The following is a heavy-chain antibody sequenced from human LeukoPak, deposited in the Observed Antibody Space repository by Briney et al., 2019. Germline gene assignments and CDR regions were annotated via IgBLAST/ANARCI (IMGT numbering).Heavy chain of an antibody. J-gene: IGHJ4*02. Sequence: EGSLRLSCAASGFTFSNYGMHWVRQAPGKGLEWVAVIWYDGSNKYYADSVKGRFTISRDNSKNTLYLQMNSLRAEDTAVYYCAREGRYYDSSGYLLDYWGQGTLVIVSS. D-gene: IGHD3-22*01. CDR3: AREGRYYDSSGYLLDY. V-gene: IGHV3-33*01. CDR1: GFTFSNYG. CDR2: IWYDGSNK.